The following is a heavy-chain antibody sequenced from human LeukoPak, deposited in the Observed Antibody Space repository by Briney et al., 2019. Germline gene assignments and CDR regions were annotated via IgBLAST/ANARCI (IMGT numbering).Heavy chain of an antibody. CDR2: IISDGSST. Sequence: GGSLRLSCAASGFTFSNYWMHWVRQTPGKGLVWVSRIISDGSSTSYADSVKGRFTISRDNAKNTLYLQMNSLRPEDTAVYYCARDGSLPDYWGQGTLVTVPS. V-gene: IGHV3-74*01. CDR3: ARDGSLPDY. J-gene: IGHJ4*02. CDR1: GFTFSNYW.